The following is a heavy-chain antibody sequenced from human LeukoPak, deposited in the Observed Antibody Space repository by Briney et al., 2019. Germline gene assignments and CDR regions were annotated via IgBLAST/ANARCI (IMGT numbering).Heavy chain of an antibody. J-gene: IGHJ5*02. CDR2: THTSGSP. Sequence: SETLSLTCSVSGDSSSHYYWSWFRQPPGKGLEWIGYTHTSGSPDYSRSLKSRVTISLDTSKNHFSLMLSSVTAADTAVYFCARATQRYCSGTTCFPYWFDTWGQGTLATVSS. V-gene: IGHV4-4*09. D-gene: IGHD2-2*01. CDR1: GDSSSHYY. CDR3: ARATQRYCSGTTCFPYWFDT.